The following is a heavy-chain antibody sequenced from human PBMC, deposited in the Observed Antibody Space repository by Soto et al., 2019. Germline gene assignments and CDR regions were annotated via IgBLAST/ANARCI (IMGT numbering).Heavy chain of an antibody. J-gene: IGHJ6*02. CDR1: GGTFSSYA. D-gene: IGHD3-10*01. Sequence: QVQLVQSGAEVKKPGSSVKVSCKASGGTFSSYAISWVRQAPGQGLEWMGGIIPIFGTANYAQKFQGRVTITADESTSTAYMELSSLRAEDTAVYYCASKWFVELSPDLYGMDVWGQGTTVTVSS. CDR2: IIPIFGTA. CDR3: ASKWFVELSPDLYGMDV. V-gene: IGHV1-69*01.